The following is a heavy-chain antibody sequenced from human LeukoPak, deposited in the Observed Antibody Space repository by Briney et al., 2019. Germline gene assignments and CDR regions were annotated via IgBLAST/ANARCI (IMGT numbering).Heavy chain of an antibody. CDR3: TTLWYYYDSTDY. J-gene: IGHJ4*02. D-gene: IGHD3-22*01. CDR1: GLTFSNAW. V-gene: IGHV3-15*01. Sequence: GGSLRLSCAASGLTFSNAWMSWVRQVPGKGLEWVGRIKSKTDDGTADFAAPVEGRFTISRDDSENTLYLQMNSLRTEDTAVYYCTTLWYYYDSTDYWGRGTLVTVSS. CDR2: IKSKTDDGTA.